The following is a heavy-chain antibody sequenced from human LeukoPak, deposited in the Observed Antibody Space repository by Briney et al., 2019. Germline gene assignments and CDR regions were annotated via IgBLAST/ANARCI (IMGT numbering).Heavy chain of an antibody. CDR1: GGSISSTNW. J-gene: IGHJ4*02. V-gene: IGHV4-4*02. CDR3: VGNGYYSLDY. D-gene: IGHD3-10*01. CDR2: IYHSGST. Sequence: SETLSLTCAVSGGSISSTNWWSWVRQPPGKGLEWIGEIYHSGSTNYNPSLNSRVTISVDKSKNQFSLKLSSVTAADTAVYYCVGNGYYSLDYWGQGTLVTVSS.